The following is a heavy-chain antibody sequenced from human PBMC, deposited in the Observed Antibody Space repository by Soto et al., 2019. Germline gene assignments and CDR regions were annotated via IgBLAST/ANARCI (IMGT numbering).Heavy chain of an antibody. D-gene: IGHD3-10*01. Sequence: PSETLSLTCTVSGGSISDYYWSWFRQAPGKGLDWIGYVYYSGSTNYNPSLQSRVTISVDTSKNRFSLKLSSVTAADTAVYYCARRWFGYYYYYGMDVWGQGTTVTVSS. CDR3: ARRWFGYYYYYGMDV. CDR2: VYYSGST. CDR1: GGSISDYY. J-gene: IGHJ6*02. V-gene: IGHV4-59*12.